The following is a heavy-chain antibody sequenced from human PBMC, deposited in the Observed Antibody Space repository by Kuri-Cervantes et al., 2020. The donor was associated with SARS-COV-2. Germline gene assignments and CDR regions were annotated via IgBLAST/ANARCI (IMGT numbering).Heavy chain of an antibody. CDR2: ISSSGSTI. D-gene: IGHD3-16*01. CDR3: ASMMSRVGNWFDP. CDR1: GFTFSSYS. V-gene: IGHV3-48*04. J-gene: IGHJ5*02. Sequence: GESLKISCAASGFTFSSYSMNWVRQAPGKGLEWVSYISSSGSTIYYADSVKGRFTISRDNAKNSLYLQMNSLRAEDTAVYYCASMMSRVGNWFDPWGQGTLVTVSS.